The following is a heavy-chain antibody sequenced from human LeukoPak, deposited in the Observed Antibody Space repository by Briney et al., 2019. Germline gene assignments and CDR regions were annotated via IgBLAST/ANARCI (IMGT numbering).Heavy chain of an antibody. CDR1: GFTVSSNY. CDR3: ARDGTNYYDSSGYTIFDY. D-gene: IGHD3-22*01. CDR2: IYSGGST. J-gene: IGHJ4*02. Sequence: RGSLRLSCAASGFTVSSNYMSSVRQAPGKGLEWVSVIYSGGSTYYSDSVKGRFTISRHNSKNTLYLQMNSLRAEDTAVYYCARDGTNYYDSSGYTIFDYWGQGTLVTVSS. V-gene: IGHV3-53*01.